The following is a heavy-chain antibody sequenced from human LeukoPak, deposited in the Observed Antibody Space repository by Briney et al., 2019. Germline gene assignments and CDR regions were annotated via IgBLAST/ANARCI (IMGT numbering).Heavy chain of an antibody. D-gene: IGHD5-12*01. J-gene: IGHJ4*02. CDR3: ASGYDLIFFDY. CDR1: GGSISSGGYS. Sequence: SETLSLTCAVSGGSISSGGYSWSWIRQPPGKGLEWIGYIYYSGSTYYNPSLKSRVTISVDTSKNQFSLKLSSVTAADTAVYYCASGYDLIFFDYWGQGTLVTVSS. CDR2: IYYSGST. V-gene: IGHV4-30-4*07.